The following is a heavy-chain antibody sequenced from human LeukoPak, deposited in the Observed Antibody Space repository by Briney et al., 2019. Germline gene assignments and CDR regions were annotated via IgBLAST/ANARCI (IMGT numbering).Heavy chain of an antibody. Sequence: SETLSLTCTVSGGSISSGDYYWSWIRQPPGKGLEWIGYIYYSGSTYYNPSLNSRVTISVDTSKNQFSLKLSSVTAADTAVYYCAGQSVASDAFDIWGQGTMVTVSS. CDR3: AGQSVASDAFDI. J-gene: IGHJ3*02. D-gene: IGHD4-23*01. CDR2: IYYSGST. V-gene: IGHV4-30-4*01. CDR1: GGSISSGDYY.